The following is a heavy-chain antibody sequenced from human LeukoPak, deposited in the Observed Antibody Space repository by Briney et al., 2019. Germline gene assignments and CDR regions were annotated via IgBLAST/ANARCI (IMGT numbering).Heavy chain of an antibody. CDR1: GGSISSYY. CDR2: IYTSGST. D-gene: IGHD4-17*01. V-gene: IGHV4-4*07. J-gene: IGHJ6*03. Sequence: SETLSLTCTVSGGSISSYYWSWIRQPAGKGLEWIGRIYTSGSTNYNPSLKSRVTMSVDTSKNQFSLKLSSVTAADTAVYYCARAATVTTWGYYYYYMDVWGKGTTVTISS. CDR3: ARAATVTTWGYYYYYMDV.